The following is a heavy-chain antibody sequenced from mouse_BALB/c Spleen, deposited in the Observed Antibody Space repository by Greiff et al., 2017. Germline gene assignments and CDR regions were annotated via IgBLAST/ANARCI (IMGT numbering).Heavy chain of an antibody. CDR1: GFSLTSYG. D-gene: IGHD2-14*01. V-gene: IGHV2-9*02. CDR3: ARERYRYDGFDY. CDR2: IWAGGST. Sequence: VQGVESGPGLVAPSQSLSITCTVSGFSLTSYGVHWVRQPPGKGLEWLGVIWAGGSTNYNSALMSRLSISKDNSKSQVFLKMNSLQTDDTAMYYCARERYRYDGFDYWGQGTTLTVSS. J-gene: IGHJ2*01.